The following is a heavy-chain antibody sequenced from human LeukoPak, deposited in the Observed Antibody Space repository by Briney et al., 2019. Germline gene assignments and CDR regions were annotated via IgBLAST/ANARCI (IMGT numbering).Heavy chain of an antibody. CDR3: AKLSGVVVVPYGAFDI. Sequence: GGSLRLSCAASGFTFSSYGMHWVRQAPGKGLEWVAVISYDGSNKYYADSVKGRFTISRDNSKNTLCLQMNSLRAEDTAVYYCAKLSGVVVVPYGAFDIWGQGTMVTVSS. J-gene: IGHJ3*02. V-gene: IGHV3-30*18. CDR2: ISYDGSNK. CDR1: GFTFSSYG. D-gene: IGHD3-22*01.